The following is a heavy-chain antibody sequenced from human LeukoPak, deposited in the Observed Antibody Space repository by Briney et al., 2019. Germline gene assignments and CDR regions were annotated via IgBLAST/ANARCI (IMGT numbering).Heavy chain of an antibody. D-gene: IGHD6-19*01. CDR3: ARMISSGWRRGDAFDI. J-gene: IGHJ3*02. Sequence: SETLSLTCTVSGGSGGSITNYYWSWIRQPPGKGLEWIGYIYYSGTTNYNPSLKSRVTISLDMSKNQFSLKLRSVTAADTAVYYCARMISSGWRRGDAFDIWGQGTMVTVSS. CDR1: GGSGGSITNYY. V-gene: IGHV4-59*01. CDR2: IYYSGTT.